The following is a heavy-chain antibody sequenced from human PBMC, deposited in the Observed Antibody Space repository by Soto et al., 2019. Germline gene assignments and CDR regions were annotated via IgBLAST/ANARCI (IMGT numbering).Heavy chain of an antibody. D-gene: IGHD3-22*01. CDR2: ISGDSGDI. V-gene: IGHV3-21*01. J-gene: IGHJ4*02. CDR1: GFTFSNYI. Sequence: EVQLVESGGGLVKPGGSLRLSCAASGFTFSNYIMNWVRQAPGKGLEWVSSISGDSGDIYYADSVKGRFTISRDNAKNSLHLLMNSLRVADTAVFYCARSRYYYASSGYSYNFDSWGQGTLVTVSS. CDR3: ARSRYYYASSGYSYNFDS.